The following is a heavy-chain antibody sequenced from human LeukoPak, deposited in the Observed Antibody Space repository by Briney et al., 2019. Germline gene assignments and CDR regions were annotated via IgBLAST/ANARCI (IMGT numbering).Heavy chain of an antibody. J-gene: IGHJ4*02. D-gene: IGHD4-23*01. Sequence: GGSLRLSCAASGFTFSSYTMNWVRQAPGNGLEWVSSITISSRYIYHADSVKGRFTISRDNAKNSLYLQMNSLRAEDTAVYYCARDYAGNSDYWGQGTLVTVSS. V-gene: IGHV3-21*01. CDR2: ITISSRYI. CDR3: ARDYAGNSDY. CDR1: GFTFSSYT.